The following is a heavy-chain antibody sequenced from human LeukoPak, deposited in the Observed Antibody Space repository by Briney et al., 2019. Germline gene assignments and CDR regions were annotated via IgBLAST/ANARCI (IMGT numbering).Heavy chain of an antibody. D-gene: IGHD3-22*01. J-gene: IGHJ4*02. CDR3: ARHINYYDTSPSAY. Sequence: GESLKISCKGSGYAFTRYWIGWVRQMPGKGLEWMGIIYPGDSHTRYSPSFQGQVTISADKSIDTAYLQWSSLKASDTAVYYCARHINYYDTSPSAYWGQGTLVTVSS. V-gene: IGHV5-51*01. CDR1: GYAFTRYW. CDR2: IYPGDSHT.